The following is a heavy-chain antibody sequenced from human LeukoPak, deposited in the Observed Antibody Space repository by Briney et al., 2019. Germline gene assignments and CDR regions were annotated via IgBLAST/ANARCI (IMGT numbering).Heavy chain of an antibody. J-gene: IGHJ4*02. Sequence: GGSLRLSCAASGFIFRTYSMNWVRQAPGKGLGYVSSITSSGSITFSADSVKGRFTVSRDNAENSMFLQMNSLRAEDTAVYYCAKVSCSGGSCYGNEFDYWGQGTLVTVSS. CDR2: ITSSGSIT. CDR3: AKVSCSGGSCYGNEFDY. D-gene: IGHD2-15*01. CDR1: GFIFRTYS. V-gene: IGHV3-21*04.